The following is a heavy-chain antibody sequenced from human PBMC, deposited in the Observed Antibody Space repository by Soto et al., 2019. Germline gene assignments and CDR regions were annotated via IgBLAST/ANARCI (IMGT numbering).Heavy chain of an antibody. J-gene: IGHJ3*02. CDR2: INAGNGNT. CDR1: GYTFTSYA. D-gene: IGHD3-22*01. CDR3: ANGVYYYDSSGYSGAFDI. V-gene: IGHV1-3*01. Sequence: ASVKVSCKASGYTFTSYAMHWVRQAPGQRLEWMGWINAGNGNTKYSQKFQGRVTITRDTSASTAYMELSSLRSEDTAVYYCANGVYYYDSSGYSGAFDIWGQGTMVTVSS.